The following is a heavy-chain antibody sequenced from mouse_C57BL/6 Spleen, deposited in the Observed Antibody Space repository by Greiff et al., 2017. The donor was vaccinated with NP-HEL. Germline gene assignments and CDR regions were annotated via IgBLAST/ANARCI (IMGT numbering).Heavy chain of an antibody. CDR1: GFTFSSYA. CDR2: ISDGGSYT. D-gene: IGHD4-1*01. J-gene: IGHJ3*01. CDR3: ARDGTFL. V-gene: IGHV5-4*01. Sequence: EVHLVESGGGLVKPGGSLKLSCAASGFTFSSYAMSWVRQTPEKRLEWVATISDGGSYTYYPDNVKGRFTISRDNAKNNLYLQMSHLKSEDTAMYYCARDGTFLGGQGTLVTVSA.